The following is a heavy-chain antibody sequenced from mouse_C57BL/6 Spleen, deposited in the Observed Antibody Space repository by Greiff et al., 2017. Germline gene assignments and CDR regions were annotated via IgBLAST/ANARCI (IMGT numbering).Heavy chain of an antibody. CDR2: ISSGGSYT. Sequence: DVMLVESGGDLVKPGGSLKLSCAASGFTFSSYGMSWVRQTPDKRLEWVATISSGGSYTYYPDSVKGRFTISRDNAKNTLYLQMSSLKSEDTAMYYCARQGDGHYWDWYFDVWGTGTTVTVSS. D-gene: IGHD2-3*01. J-gene: IGHJ1*03. CDR1: GFTFSSYG. CDR3: ARQGDGHYWDWYFDV. V-gene: IGHV5-6*02.